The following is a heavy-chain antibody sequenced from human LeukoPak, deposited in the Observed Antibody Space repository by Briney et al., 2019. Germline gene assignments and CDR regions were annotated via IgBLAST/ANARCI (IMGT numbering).Heavy chain of an antibody. Sequence: HPGGSLRLSCAASGLSLSSNNMHWVRQTPGGGLEWLSYISAGSGTVFSADSVKGRFSISRDNARESLFLQMSSLRVEDTGVCYCTRDLGLRRMIWGRGTLVIVSS. J-gene: IGHJ2*01. CDR3: TRDLGLRRMI. CDR2: ISAGSGTV. V-gene: IGHV3-48*04. CDR1: GLSLSSNN.